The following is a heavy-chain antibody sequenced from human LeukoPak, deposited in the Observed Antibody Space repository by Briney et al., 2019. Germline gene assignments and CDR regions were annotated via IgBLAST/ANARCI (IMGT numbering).Heavy chain of an antibody. CDR1: GFTFSSYA. Sequence: GGSLRLSCAASGFTFSSYAMHWVRQAPGKGLEWVAVISYDGSNKYYADSVKGRFTISRDNSKNTLYLQMNSLRAEDTAVYYCARTSGYDLCYFDYWGQGTLVTVSS. CDR3: ARTSGYDLCYFDY. V-gene: IGHV3-30-3*01. D-gene: IGHD5-12*01. CDR2: ISYDGSNK. J-gene: IGHJ4*02.